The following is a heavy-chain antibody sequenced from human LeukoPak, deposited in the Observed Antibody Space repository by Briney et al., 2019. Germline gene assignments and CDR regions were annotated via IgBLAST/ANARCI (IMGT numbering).Heavy chain of an antibody. J-gene: IGHJ4*02. D-gene: IGHD6-19*01. CDR2: IRYDGSDK. CDR1: GFIFSNYA. Sequence: PGGSLRLSCAASGFIFSNYAMHWVRQAPGKGLEWVAFIRYDGSDKYYADSVKGRFTISRDNSKNTLYLQMNSLRAEDTAVYYCAKTNREQWLVPVDYWGQGTLVTVSS. CDR3: AKTNREQWLVPVDY. V-gene: IGHV3-30*02.